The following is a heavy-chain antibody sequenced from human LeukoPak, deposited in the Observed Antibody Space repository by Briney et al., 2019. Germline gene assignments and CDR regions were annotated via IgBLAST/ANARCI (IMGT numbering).Heavy chain of an antibody. CDR1: GFTFSSYW. D-gene: IGHD3-22*01. CDR2: IKQDGSEK. Sequence: SGGSLRLSCAASGFTFSSYWMSWVRQAPGKGLEWVANIKQDGSEKYYVDSVKGRFTISRDNAKNSLYLQMNSLRAEDTAVYYCARETYDSSGYYPNWFDPWGQGTLVTVSS. V-gene: IGHV3-7*01. J-gene: IGHJ5*02. CDR3: ARETYDSSGYYPNWFDP.